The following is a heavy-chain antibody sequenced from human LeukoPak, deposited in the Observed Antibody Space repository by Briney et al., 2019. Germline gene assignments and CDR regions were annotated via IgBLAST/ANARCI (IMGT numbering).Heavy chain of an antibody. CDR1: GYTFTSYH. CDR3: ARDWSSGILVNWFDP. V-gene: IGHV1-46*01. D-gene: IGHD6-19*01. Sequence: GASVKVSCKASGYTFTSYHMHWVRQAPGQGLEWMGIINPSGGSTSYAQKFQGRVTMTRDTSTSTVYMELSSLRSEDTAVYYCARDWSSGILVNWFDPWGQGTLVTVSS. J-gene: IGHJ5*02. CDR2: INPSGGST.